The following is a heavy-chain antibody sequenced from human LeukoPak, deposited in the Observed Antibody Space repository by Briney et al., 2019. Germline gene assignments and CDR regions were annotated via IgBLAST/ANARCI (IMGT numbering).Heavy chain of an antibody. V-gene: IGHV3-21*01. CDR2: ISSSSSYI. Sequence: GGSLRLSCAASGFTFSSYSMSWVRQAPGKGLEWVSSISSSSSYIYYADSVKGRFTISRDNAKNSLYLQMNSLRAEDTAVYYCAARTPSTVTTRDYWGQGTLVTVSS. D-gene: IGHD4-17*01. J-gene: IGHJ4*02. CDR1: GFTFSSYS. CDR3: AARTPSTVTTRDY.